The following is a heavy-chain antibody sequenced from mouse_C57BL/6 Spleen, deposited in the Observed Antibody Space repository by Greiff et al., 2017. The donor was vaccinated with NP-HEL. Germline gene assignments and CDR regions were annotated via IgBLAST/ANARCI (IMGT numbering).Heavy chain of an antibody. CDR3: ARRYGSTLYWYFDV. D-gene: IGHD1-1*01. CDR1: GYTFTSYW. V-gene: IGHV1-69*01. J-gene: IGHJ1*03. CDR2: IDPSDSYT. Sequence: QVQLQQPGAELVMPGASVKLSCKASGYTFTSYWMHWVKQRPGQGLEWIGEIDPSDSYTNYNQKFKGKSTSTVDKSSSTAYMQLSSLTSEDSAVYYCARRYGSTLYWYFDVWGTGTTVTVSS.